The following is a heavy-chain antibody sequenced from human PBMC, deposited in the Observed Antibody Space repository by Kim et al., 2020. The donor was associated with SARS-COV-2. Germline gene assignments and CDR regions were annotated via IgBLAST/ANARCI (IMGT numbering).Heavy chain of an antibody. CDR2: ISSNGGTT. Sequence: GGSLRLSCAASTFTFSTYAMSWVRQAPGKGLEWVSGISSNGGTTYYANSVKGRFSISRDDSKNTLYLQMHSLRADDTAVYYCAKLMTTSFYSDMDVLGQ. CDR1: TFTFSTYA. V-gene: IGHV3-23*01. J-gene: IGHJ6*02. D-gene: IGHD2-2*02. CDR3: AKLMTTSFYSDMDV.